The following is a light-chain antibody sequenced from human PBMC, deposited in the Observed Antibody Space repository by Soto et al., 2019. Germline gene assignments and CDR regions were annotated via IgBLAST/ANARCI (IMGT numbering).Light chain of an antibody. V-gene: IGKV3-15*01. CDR2: GAS. CDR3: QQRNSWPIT. Sequence: EIEMTQSPATLCVSPGEGATLSCRANQSVRSNLAWYQQKPGQAPRLLIYGASTRATGVPPRFSGSGSGTEFTLTISRLEPEDFAVYYCQQRNSWPITFGQGTRLEIK. CDR1: QSVRSN. J-gene: IGKJ5*01.